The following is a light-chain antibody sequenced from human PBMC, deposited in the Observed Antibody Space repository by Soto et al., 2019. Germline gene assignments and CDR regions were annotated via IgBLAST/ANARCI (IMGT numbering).Light chain of an antibody. Sequence: DIQMTQSPSTLSASVGDRVTITCRASQDISHYLNWYQQKPGKALKLLIYDASNLHPGVPSRFRGSGSGTELSFNITSLQSEAVATYYCQQYDDLPITFGQGTRLEIK. CDR3: QQYDDLPIT. J-gene: IGKJ5*01. CDR1: QDISHY. V-gene: IGKV1-33*01. CDR2: DAS.